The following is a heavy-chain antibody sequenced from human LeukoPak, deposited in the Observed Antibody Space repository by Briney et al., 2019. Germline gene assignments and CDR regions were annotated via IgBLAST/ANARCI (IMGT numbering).Heavy chain of an antibody. CDR1: GYTFTGYY. CDR3: ARDAGWYGTGSFDY. D-gene: IGHD6-19*01. Sequence: ASVKVSCKASGYTFTGYYMHWVRQAPGQGLEWMGWINPNSGGTNYAQKFQGRVTMTRDTSISTAYMELSRLRSDDTAVYYCARDAGWYGTGSFDYWGQGTLVTVSS. CDR2: INPNSGGT. V-gene: IGHV1-2*02. J-gene: IGHJ4*02.